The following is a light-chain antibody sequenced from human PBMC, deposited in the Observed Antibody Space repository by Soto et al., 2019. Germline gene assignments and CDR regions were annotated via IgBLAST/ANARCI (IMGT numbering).Light chain of an antibody. CDR3: SSYAGSDNAVV. Sequence: QSVLTQPPSASGSPGQSVTISCTGTSSDVGGYNFVSWYQQHPGKAPKVLIYEVSQRPSGVPDRFSGSKSGNTASLTVSGLQAEDEADYYCSSYAGSDNAVVFGGGDQADRP. CDR2: EVS. J-gene: IGLJ2*01. V-gene: IGLV2-8*01. CDR1: SSDVGGYNF.